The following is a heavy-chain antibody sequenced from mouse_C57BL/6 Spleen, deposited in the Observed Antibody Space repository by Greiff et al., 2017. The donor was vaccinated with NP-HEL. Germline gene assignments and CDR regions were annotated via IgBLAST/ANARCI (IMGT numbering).Heavy chain of an antibody. CDR1: GYTFTSYW. V-gene: IGHV1-55*01. CDR2: IYPGSGST. Sequence: VQLQQPGAELVKPGASVKMSCKASGYTFTSYWITWVKQRPGQGLEWIGDIYPGSGSTNYNEKFKSKATLTVDTSSSTAYMQLSSLTSEDSAVYYCARFGSSGPGCAYWGQGTLVTVSA. D-gene: IGHD3-2*02. J-gene: IGHJ3*01. CDR3: ARFGSSGPGCAY.